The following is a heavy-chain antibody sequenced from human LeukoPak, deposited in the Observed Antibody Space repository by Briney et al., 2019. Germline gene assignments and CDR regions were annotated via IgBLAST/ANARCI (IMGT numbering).Heavy chain of an antibody. V-gene: IGHV3-43*02. J-gene: IGHJ4*02. CDR3: ARESESSGWYDY. CDR1: GXMFHDYA. D-gene: IGHD6-19*01. Sequence: GGSLGLSCAAPGXMFHDYAIHWVRQAPGKGLEWVSLISGDGGSTFYADSVKGRFTISRDNSKNSLYLQMNSLRSDDTALYYCARESESSGWYDYWGQGTLVTVSS. CDR2: ISGDGGST.